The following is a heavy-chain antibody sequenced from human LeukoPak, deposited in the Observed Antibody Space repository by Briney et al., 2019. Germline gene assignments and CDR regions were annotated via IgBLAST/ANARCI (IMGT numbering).Heavy chain of an antibody. Sequence: PSGTLSLTCAVSGGSISSSNWWSWGRQPPGKGVGGIGEIYHSGRTIYNPPLMHRVTISVGKSTNHFALKLSSVPASDTAVYYCARGRGYYDSSGFNLFDYWGQGTLVTVSS. CDR3: ARGRGYYDSSGFNLFDY. CDR1: GGSISSSNW. D-gene: IGHD3-22*01. CDR2: IYHSGRT. V-gene: IGHV4-4*02. J-gene: IGHJ4*02.